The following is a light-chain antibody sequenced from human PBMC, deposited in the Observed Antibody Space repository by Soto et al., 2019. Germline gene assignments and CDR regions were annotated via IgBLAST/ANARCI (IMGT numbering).Light chain of an antibody. V-gene: IGKV1-6*01. J-gene: IGKJ1*01. CDR1: QGIRND. CDR3: LQDYNYPRT. CDR2: AAS. Sequence: AIQMTQSPSSLSASVGDRVTITCRASQGIRNDLGWYQQRPGKAPNLLIYAASSLQSGVPSRFSGSGSGTDFTRTISSLQPEDFATYYCLQDYNYPRTFGQGTKVEIK.